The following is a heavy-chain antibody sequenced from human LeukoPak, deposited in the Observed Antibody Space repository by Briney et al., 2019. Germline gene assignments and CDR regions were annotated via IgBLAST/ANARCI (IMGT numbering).Heavy chain of an antibody. D-gene: IGHD3-10*01. J-gene: IGHJ4*02. CDR1: GFTFRAYA. Sequence: PGASLRLSCVASGFTFRAYALHWVRQAPGQGLDWVAVVSSDGQSDFYSDSVRGRFTISRGNSRDTLYLQMDGLRAADTGLYFCARSTYYYGSGTFYSVGPFDSWGQGTLVTVSS. V-gene: IGHV3-30*01. CDR2: VSSDGQSD. CDR3: ARSTYYYGSGTFYSVGPFDS.